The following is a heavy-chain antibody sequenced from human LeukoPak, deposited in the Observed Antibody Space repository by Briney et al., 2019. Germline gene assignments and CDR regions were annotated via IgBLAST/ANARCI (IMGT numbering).Heavy chain of an antibody. CDR2: IYTSGST. V-gene: IGHV4-4*07. Sequence: SETLSLTCTVSGGSISSYYWSWIRQPAGKRLEWIGRIYTSGSTNYNPSLKSRVTMSVDTSKNQFSLKLSSVTAADTAVYYCARTLYYYDSSGYKGGYFDYWGQGTLVTVSS. J-gene: IGHJ4*02. CDR1: GGSISSYY. D-gene: IGHD3-22*01. CDR3: ARTLYYYDSSGYKGGYFDY.